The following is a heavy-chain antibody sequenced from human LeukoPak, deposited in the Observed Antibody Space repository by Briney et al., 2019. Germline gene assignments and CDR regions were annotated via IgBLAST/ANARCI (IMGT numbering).Heavy chain of an antibody. CDR1: GGSISSSSDY. CDR2: IYYHENT. D-gene: IGHD2-2*02. V-gene: IGHV4-39*01. J-gene: IGHJ5*02. Sequence: SETLSLTCTVSGGSISSSSDYWGWIRQAPGKGLEWIGSIYYHENTYYNSSLKSRVTISVDTSKNQFSLKLSSVTAADTAVYYCAVTLGYCSSTSCHNNWFDPWGQGTLVTVSS. CDR3: AVTLGYCSSTSCHNNWFDP.